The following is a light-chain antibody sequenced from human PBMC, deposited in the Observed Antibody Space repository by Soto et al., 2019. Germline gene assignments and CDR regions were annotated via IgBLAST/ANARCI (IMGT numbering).Light chain of an antibody. CDR3: MQGTHWPIT. CDR2: EVS. J-gene: IGKJ5*01. CDR1: RSLVYSDGNTS. V-gene: IGKV2-30*01. Sequence: DVVMTQSPLSLPVTLGQPASISCRSSRSLVYSDGNTSLKWFQQRPGQSPRRLIFEVSNRDSGVPDRFCGSASGTDFTLKISRVEAEDVGVYYCMQGTHWPITFGQGTRLEIK.